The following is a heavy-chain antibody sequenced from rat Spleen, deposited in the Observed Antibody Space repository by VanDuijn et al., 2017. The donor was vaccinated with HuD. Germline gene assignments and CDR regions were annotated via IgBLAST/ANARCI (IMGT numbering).Heavy chain of an antibody. J-gene: IGHJ3*01. CDR2: ISPSGVP. CDR1: GFTFRNFD. Sequence: EVQLVESGGGLVQPGRSLKVSCTASGFTFRNFDMAWVRQAPTKGLEWVASISPSGVPYYRDSVKGRFTVSRENAKSTLYLLMDSLRSEDTATYYCARQDTSGYSNWFAYWGQGTLVTVSS. D-gene: IGHD4-3*01. CDR3: ARQDTSGYSNWFAY. V-gene: IGHV5-25*01.